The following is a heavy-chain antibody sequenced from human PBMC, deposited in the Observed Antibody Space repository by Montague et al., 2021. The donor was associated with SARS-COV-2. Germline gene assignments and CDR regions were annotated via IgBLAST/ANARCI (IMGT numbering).Heavy chain of an antibody. CDR1: GGSISSSSYY. D-gene: IGHD5-24*01. J-gene: IGHJ6*02. CDR2: IYYSGST. V-gene: IGHV4-39*02. CDR3: AGEMATVVNYYYYGMDV. Sequence: SETLSLTCTVSGGSISSSSYYWGWIRQPPGKGLEWIGSIYYSGSTYCNPSLKSRVTISVDTSKNQFSLKLSSVTAADTAVYYCAGEMATVVNYYYYGMDVWGQGTTVTVSS.